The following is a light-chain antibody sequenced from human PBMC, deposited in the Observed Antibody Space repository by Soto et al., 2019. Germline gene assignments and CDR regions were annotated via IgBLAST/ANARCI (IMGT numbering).Light chain of an antibody. CDR3: QSYDSSLSGYVV. Sequence: QSVLTQPPSVSGAPGQRVTISCTGSSYNIGAGYDVHWYQQLPGTAPKLLIYVNSNRPSGVPDRFSGSKSGTTASLAITGLHAEDEADYYCQSYDSSLSGYVVFGGGTKLTV. J-gene: IGLJ2*01. V-gene: IGLV1-40*01. CDR1: SYNIGAGYD. CDR2: VNS.